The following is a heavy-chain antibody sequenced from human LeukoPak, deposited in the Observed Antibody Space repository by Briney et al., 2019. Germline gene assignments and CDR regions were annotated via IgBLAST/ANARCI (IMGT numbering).Heavy chain of an antibody. J-gene: IGHJ4*02. Sequence: SGTLSLTCTVSGGSINSDSYYWGWIRQPPGKGLEWIATISYRGSIYYNPSLKSRITISVDTSKNQISLRLRSVTAADTAVFYCARQLGSGLDYWGQGTPVTVSS. D-gene: IGHD6-19*01. CDR2: ISYRGSI. V-gene: IGHV4-39*01. CDR3: ARQLGSGLDY. CDR1: GGSINSDSYY.